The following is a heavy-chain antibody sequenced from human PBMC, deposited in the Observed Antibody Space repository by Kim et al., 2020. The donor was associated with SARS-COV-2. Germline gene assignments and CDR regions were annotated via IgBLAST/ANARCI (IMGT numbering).Heavy chain of an antibody. J-gene: IGHJ6*02. CDR2: IYYSGST. CDR3: ARDPLKNPVXXGYYYYXGXXX. Sequence: SETLSLTCTVSGGSISSGGYYWSWIRQHPGKGLEWIGYIYYSGSTYYNPSLKSRVTISVDTSKNQFSLKLSSVTAAATAVYYCARDPLKNPVXXGYYYYXGXXXXGQGXXXXVXS. V-gene: IGHV4-31*03. CDR1: GGSISSGGYY.